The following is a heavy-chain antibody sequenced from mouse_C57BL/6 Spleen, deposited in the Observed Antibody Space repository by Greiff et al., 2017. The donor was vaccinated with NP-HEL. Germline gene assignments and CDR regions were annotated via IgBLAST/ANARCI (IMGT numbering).Heavy chain of an antibody. CDR1: GYAFSISW. CDR2: IYPGDGDT. Sequence: QVQLQQSGPELVKPGASVKISCKASGYAFSISWMNWVKQRPGKGLEWIGRIYPGDGDTNYNGKFKGKATLTADKSSSTAYMQLSSLTSEDSAVYFCARTTVVATRNAMDYWGQGTSVTVSS. V-gene: IGHV1-82*01. J-gene: IGHJ4*01. CDR3: ARTTVVATRNAMDY. D-gene: IGHD1-1*01.